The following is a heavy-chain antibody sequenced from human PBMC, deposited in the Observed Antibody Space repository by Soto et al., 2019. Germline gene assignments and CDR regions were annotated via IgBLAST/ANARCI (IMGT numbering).Heavy chain of an antibody. V-gene: IGHV1-69*13. J-gene: IGHJ6*02. Sequence: SVKVSCKASGGTFSSYAISCVRQAPGQGLEWMGGIIPINHAQKFQARVTITAEESTSTAYMELRSLRSEDTAVYYCARGVVAGNYYYGMDVWGQGTTVTVSS. D-gene: IGHD6-19*01. CDR3: ARGVVAGNYYYGMDV. CDR2: IIPI. CDR1: GGTFSSYA.